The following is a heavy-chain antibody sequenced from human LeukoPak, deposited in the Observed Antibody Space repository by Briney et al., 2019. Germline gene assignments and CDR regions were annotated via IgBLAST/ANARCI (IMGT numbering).Heavy chain of an antibody. CDR3: ARQDSSGYYPSLDV. CDR2: ISYDGSNK. V-gene: IGHV3-30*19. J-gene: IGHJ6*04. Sequence: GGSLRLSCAASGFTFSSFGIHWVRQAPGKGLEWVAVISYDGSNKYYADSVKGRFTISRDNSKNTLYLQMNSLRAEDTAVYYCARQDSSGYYPSLDVWGKGTTVTVSS. CDR1: GFTFSSFG. D-gene: IGHD3-22*01.